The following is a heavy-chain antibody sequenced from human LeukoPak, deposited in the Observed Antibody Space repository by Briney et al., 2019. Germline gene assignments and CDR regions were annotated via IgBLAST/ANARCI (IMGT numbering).Heavy chain of an antibody. V-gene: IGHV3-74*01. D-gene: IGHD5-18*01. CDR3: AKERDTAMVTIDY. Sequence: PGGSLRLSCAASGFTFSSYWMHWVRQAPGKGLVWVSRIDSDGSSTSYADSMKGRFTISRDNAKNTLYLQMNSLRAEDTAVYYCAKERDTAMVTIDYWGQGTLVTVSS. J-gene: IGHJ4*02. CDR2: IDSDGSST. CDR1: GFTFSSYW.